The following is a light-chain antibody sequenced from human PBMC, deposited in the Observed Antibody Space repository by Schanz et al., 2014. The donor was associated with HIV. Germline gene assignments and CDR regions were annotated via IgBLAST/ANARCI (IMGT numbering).Light chain of an antibody. V-gene: IGKV1-5*03. CDR3: QQYDSSSWT. Sequence: DIQLTQSPSTLSASVGDRVTITCRASQNINSWLTWYQQKPGKAPNLLIYQASTLEIGVSSRFSGSGSGTEFTLTISSLQPDDFATYYCQQYDSSSWTFGQGTKVETK. J-gene: IGKJ1*01. CDR1: QNINSW. CDR2: QAS.